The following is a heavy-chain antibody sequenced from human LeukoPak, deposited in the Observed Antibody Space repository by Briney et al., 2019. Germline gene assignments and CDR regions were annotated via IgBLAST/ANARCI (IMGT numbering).Heavy chain of an antibody. V-gene: IGHV3-48*03. CDR3: AKGKPRGDYYGSGIYFYFDY. CDR2: ISSSDSTI. CDR1: GFTFSSYE. D-gene: IGHD3-10*01. Sequence: SGGSLRLSCAASGFTFSSYEMNWVRQAPGKGLEWVSYISSSDSTIYYADSVKGRFTISRDNAKNSLYLQMNSLKAEDTALYFCAKGKPRGDYYGSGIYFYFDYWGQGALVTVSS. J-gene: IGHJ4*02.